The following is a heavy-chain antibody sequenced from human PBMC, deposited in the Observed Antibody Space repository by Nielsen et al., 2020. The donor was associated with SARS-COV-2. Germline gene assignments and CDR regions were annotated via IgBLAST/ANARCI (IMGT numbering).Heavy chain of an antibody. Sequence: SETLSLTCTVFGGSIGSYYWSWIRQPPGKGLEWIGHIFNTGSTNYSPSLKTRVTISVDKSKNQFSLELRSVTAADTAVYYCARDCSCGLGSSPSYYFDYWGQGTLVTVSS. D-gene: IGHD7-27*01. CDR1: GGSIGSYY. J-gene: IGHJ4*02. CDR2: IFNTGST. CDR3: ARDCSCGLGSSPSYYFDY. V-gene: IGHV4-59*12.